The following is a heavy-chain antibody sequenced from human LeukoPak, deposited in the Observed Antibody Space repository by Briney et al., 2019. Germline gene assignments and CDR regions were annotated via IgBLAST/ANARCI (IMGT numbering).Heavy chain of an antibody. CDR2: IKLDGSEK. CDR3: ARDQYDTWSRRGNFDS. D-gene: IGHD3/OR15-3a*01. J-gene: IGHJ4*02. CDR1: GFTFGRYW. Sequence: GGSLRLSCVASGFTFGRYWMSWVRQAPGKGLEWVANIKLDGSEKNYVDSVKGRFTISRDNTKNSPYLQMNSLRAEDTAVFYCARDQYDTWSRRGNFDSWGQGTLVIVSS. V-gene: IGHV3-7*03.